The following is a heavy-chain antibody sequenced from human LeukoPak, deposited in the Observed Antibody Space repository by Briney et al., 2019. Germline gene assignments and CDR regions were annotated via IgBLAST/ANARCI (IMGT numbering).Heavy chain of an antibody. Sequence: SESLSLMCTVAGGSISSTSYDWGWIRQPPGKGLEWIVSIYYSRTTYYNPFLKSRVNISVVTPKNQFSLKLSSVTAADTAMYYCARKRGEPFDYWRQGTLVSVPS. CDR2: IYYSRTT. CDR3: ARKRGEPFDY. J-gene: IGHJ4*02. V-gene: IGHV4-39*01. CDR1: GGSISSTSYD. D-gene: IGHD1-26*01.